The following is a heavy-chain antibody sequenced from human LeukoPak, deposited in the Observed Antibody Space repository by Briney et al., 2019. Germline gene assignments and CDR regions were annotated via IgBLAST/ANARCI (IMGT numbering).Heavy chain of an antibody. CDR3: ARQAMVTPSGWDY. CDR2: IGPYNGNT. D-gene: IGHD4-17*01. V-gene: IGHV1-18*01. J-gene: IGHJ4*02. CDR1: GYTFTNYG. Sequence: ASVKVSCKASGYTFTNYGISWVRQAPGQGLEWLGWIGPYNGNTYYAQNFQGRVTMTTDTATSTVYMELMSLRSDDTAVCYCARQAMVTPSGWDYWGQGTLVTVSS.